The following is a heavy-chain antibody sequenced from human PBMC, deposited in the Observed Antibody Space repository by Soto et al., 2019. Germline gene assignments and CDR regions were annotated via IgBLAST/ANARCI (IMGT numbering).Heavy chain of an antibody. V-gene: IGHV1-2*02. Sequence: ASVKVSCKASGYTFTDHYIHWVRQAPGQGPEWMAWLNPHDGATHGAPNFNYRIILTSDTSISTVYMEVTRLRSDDTAFYYCARAPRIIGHITPLGEASPGILEYWGQGTPVTVSS. CDR2: LNPHDGAT. CDR1: GYTFTDHY. D-gene: IGHD3-16*01. CDR3: ARAPRIIGHITPLGEASPGILEY. J-gene: IGHJ4*02.